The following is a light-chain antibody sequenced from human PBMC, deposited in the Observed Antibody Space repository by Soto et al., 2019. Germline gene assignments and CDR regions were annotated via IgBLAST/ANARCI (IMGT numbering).Light chain of an antibody. J-gene: IGLJ3*02. CDR1: SSNIGDNY. Sequence: QXALTQPPSASGTPGQRVTISXSGSSSNIGDNYVFWYQQLPGAAPKPLIYNNNQRPSGVPDRFSGAKSGTSASLSISGLXXXXXXXXXXAXWDDSLSGWVFGGGTKLTVL. V-gene: IGLV1-47*02. CDR3: AXWDDSLSGWV. CDR2: NNN.